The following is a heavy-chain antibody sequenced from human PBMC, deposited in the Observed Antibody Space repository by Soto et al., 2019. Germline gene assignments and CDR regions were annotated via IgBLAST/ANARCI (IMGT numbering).Heavy chain of an antibody. V-gene: IGHV1-24*01. CDR1: GYTLTELS. D-gene: IGHD6-6*01. J-gene: IGHJ6*03. Sequence: ASVKVSCKVSGYTLTELSMHWVRQAPGKGLEWMGGFDPEDGETIYAQKFQGRVTMTEDTSTDTAYMELSSLRSEDTAVYYCASGPQGYSSSPKWDYYYMDVWGKGTTVTVSS. CDR2: FDPEDGET. CDR3: ASGPQGYSSSPKWDYYYMDV.